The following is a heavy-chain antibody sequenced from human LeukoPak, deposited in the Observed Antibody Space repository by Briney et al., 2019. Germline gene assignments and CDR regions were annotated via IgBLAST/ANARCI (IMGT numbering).Heavy chain of an antibody. D-gene: IGHD4-17*01. Sequence: TGGSLRLSCAASGFIFSSYEMNWVRQAPGKGLEWVAYISYSGNSIYYADSMKGRFTISRDNTKNLLYLHMSSLRAEDTAAYYCAGDKIENGDLDYLEYWGQGTLVTVSS. CDR1: GFIFSSYE. J-gene: IGHJ4*02. V-gene: IGHV3-48*03. CDR3: AGDKIENGDLDYLEY. CDR2: ISYSGNSI.